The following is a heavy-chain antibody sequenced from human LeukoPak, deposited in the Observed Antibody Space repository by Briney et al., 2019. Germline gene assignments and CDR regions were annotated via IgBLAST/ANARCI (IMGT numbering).Heavy chain of an antibody. D-gene: IGHD3-3*01. V-gene: IGHV3-66*01. Sequence: GGSLRLSCAASGFTVSSNYMSWVRQAPGKGLEWVSVIYSGGSTYYADSVKGRFTISRDNSKNTLYLQMNSLRAEDTAVYYCAREIRFSVFDIWGQGTMVTVSS. CDR3: AREIRFSVFDI. CDR2: IYSGGST. CDR1: GFTVSSNY. J-gene: IGHJ3*02.